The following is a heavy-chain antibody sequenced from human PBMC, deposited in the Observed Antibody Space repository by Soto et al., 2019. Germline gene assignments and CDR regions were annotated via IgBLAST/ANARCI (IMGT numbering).Heavy chain of an antibody. J-gene: IGHJ4*02. Sequence: GSLRLSCTASGFSFSNNAMGWVRQAPGKGLEWVAVISYDGSNKYYADSVKGRFTISRDNSKNTLYLQMNSLRAEDTAVYYCAKDRGSGWMNYFDYWGQGTLVTVSS. D-gene: IGHD6-19*01. CDR1: GFSFSNNA. CDR3: AKDRGSGWMNYFDY. CDR2: ISYDGSNK. V-gene: IGHV3-30*18.